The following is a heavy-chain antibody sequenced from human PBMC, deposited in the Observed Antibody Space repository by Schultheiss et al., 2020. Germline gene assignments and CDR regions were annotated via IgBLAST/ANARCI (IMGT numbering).Heavy chain of an antibody. Sequence: GGSLRLSCAASGFTFSSYGMHWVRQAPGKGLEWVAVISYDGSNKYYADSVKGRFTISRDNSKNTLYLQMNSLRAEDTAVYYCARGGYDCPRPYYYYYMDVWGKGTTGTVSS. CDR3: ARGGYDCPRPYYYYYMDV. CDR1: GFTFSSYG. J-gene: IGHJ6*03. CDR2: ISYDGSNK. D-gene: IGHD5-12*01. V-gene: IGHV3-30*03.